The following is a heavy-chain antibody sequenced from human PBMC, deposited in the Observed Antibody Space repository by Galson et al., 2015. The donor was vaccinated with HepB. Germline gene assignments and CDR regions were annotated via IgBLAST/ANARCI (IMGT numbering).Heavy chain of an antibody. D-gene: IGHD6-19*01. CDR3: AKDQRGSGFDY. J-gene: IGHJ4*02. CDR1: GFTFSSYG. V-gene: IGHV3-30*18. CDR2: ISYDGSNK. Sequence: SLRLSCAASGFTFSSYGMHWVRQAPGKGLEWVAVISYDGSNKYYADSVKGRFTISRDNSKNTLYLQMNSLRAEDTAVYYCAKDQRGSGFDYWGQGTLVTVSS.